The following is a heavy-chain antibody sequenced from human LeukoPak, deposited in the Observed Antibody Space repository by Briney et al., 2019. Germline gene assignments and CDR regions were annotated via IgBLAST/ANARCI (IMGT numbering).Heavy chain of an antibody. CDR3: ARGPPVTTGD. CDR1: GGSISSGGYY. D-gene: IGHD4-17*01. Sequence: PSETLSLTCTVSGGSISSGGYYWSWIRQHPGKGLEWTGYIYYSGSTYYNPSLKSRVTISVDTSKNQFSLKLSSVTAADTAVYYCARGPPVTTGDWGQGTLVTVSS. CDR2: IYYSGST. V-gene: IGHV4-31*03. J-gene: IGHJ4*02.